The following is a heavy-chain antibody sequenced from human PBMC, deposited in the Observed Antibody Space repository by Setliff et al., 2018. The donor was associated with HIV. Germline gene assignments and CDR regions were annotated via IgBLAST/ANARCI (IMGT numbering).Heavy chain of an antibody. CDR2: IYHDGST. J-gene: IGHJ4*02. D-gene: IGHD3-3*01. CDR1: GYAINNNFF. V-gene: IGHV4-38-2*01. Sequence: SETLSLTCAVSGYAINNNFFWGWVRQPPGKGLEWIGSIYHDGSTYYNPSLKSRLTISLDTSNNQFSVRLTSVTAADTAIYYCSRLYYNFWTGHRAFFNYWGQGTLVTVSS. CDR3: SRLYYNFWTGHRAFFNY.